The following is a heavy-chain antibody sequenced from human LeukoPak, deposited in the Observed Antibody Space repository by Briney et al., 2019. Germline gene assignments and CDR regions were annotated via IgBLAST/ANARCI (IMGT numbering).Heavy chain of an antibody. CDR2: ILDDGSNK. J-gene: IGHJ4*02. D-gene: IGHD6-19*01. CDR3: AKEVAVAGDLDY. CDR1: GFTFSTYG. V-gene: IGHV3-30*02. Sequence: GGSLRVSCAASGFTFSTYGVHWGREALGEGRGWVSFILDDGSNKYYADSVKGRFTISRDNSKNTLYLQMNSLRAEDTAVYYCAKEVAVAGDLDYWGQGTLVTVFS.